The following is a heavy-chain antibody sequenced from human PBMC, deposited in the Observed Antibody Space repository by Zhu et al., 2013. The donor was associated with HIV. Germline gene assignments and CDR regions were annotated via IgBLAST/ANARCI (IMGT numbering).Heavy chain of an antibody. CDR1: GFTFSTYA. CDR3: ARANSRRSPVNPFDI. V-gene: IGHV3-23*01. CDR2: MSAGGSTT. J-gene: IGHJ3*02. Sequence: VQLLESGGGLVQPGGSLRLSCAASGFTFSTYAMNWVRQAPGKGLEWVSSMSAGGSTTYYADSVKGRFTISRDNSKNTLYLQMNSLKAEDTAVYYCARANSRRSPVNPFDIWGQGTMVTVSS. D-gene: IGHD2-21*01.